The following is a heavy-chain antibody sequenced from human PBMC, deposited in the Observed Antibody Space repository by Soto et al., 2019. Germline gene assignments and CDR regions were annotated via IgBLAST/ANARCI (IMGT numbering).Heavy chain of an antibody. J-gene: IGHJ4*02. V-gene: IGHV4-4*02. CDR1: GGSISSTNW. CDR3: FREIYDMLISSRN. D-gene: IGHD3-9*01. CDR2: IYHSGTT. Sequence: QVHLQESGPGLVKPSGTLSATCDVSGGSISSTNWWSWVRQPPGKGLEWIGKIYHSGTTYYNPSLKGCVTSLVDKSSNQISLKLTSVTAAATALYYCFREIYDMLISSRNWGQGTLVTVSS.